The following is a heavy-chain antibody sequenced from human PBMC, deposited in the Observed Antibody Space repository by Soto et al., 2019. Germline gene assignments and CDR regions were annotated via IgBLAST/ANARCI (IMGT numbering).Heavy chain of an antibody. CDR2: IYPDDSDT. J-gene: IGHJ6*02. CDR1: GYSFNNYW. CDR3: ATRSGYYYYGMDV. V-gene: IGHV5-51*01. Sequence: GESLKISCKGSGYSFNNYWIGWVRQMPGKGLEWMGIIYPDDSDTKNSPSFQGQVTMSADKSISTAYLQWSSLKASDTAMYYCATRSGYYYYGMDVWGQGTTVTVSS.